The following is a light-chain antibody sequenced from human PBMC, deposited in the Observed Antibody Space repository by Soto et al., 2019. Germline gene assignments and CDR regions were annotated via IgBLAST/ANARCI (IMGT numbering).Light chain of an antibody. Sequence: QSALTQPASVSGSPGQSITISCIGTSSDVGNYNLVSWYQLHPGEAPKLIIYEVSKRPSGVSNRFSGSKSDNAASLTISGLQAEDEAVYYCCSDAGSTTYVMFGGGTKLTLL. CDR3: CSDAGSTTYVM. CDR1: SSDVGNYNL. J-gene: IGLJ3*02. CDR2: EVS. V-gene: IGLV2-23*02.